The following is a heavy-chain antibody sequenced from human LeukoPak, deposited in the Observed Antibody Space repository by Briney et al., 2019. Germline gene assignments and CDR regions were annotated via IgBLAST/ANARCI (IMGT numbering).Heavy chain of an antibody. V-gene: IGHV3-11*04. Sequence: GGSLRLSCAASGFTFSDYYISWIRQAPGKGLEWDSYISSSGSTIYYADSVKGRFTISRDNAKSSLYLQMNSLRAEDTAVYYCARDEFDIVVVPAAMFDYWGQGTLVTVSS. CDR1: GFTFSDYY. CDR3: ARDEFDIVVVPAAMFDY. J-gene: IGHJ4*02. CDR2: ISSSGSTI. D-gene: IGHD2-2*01.